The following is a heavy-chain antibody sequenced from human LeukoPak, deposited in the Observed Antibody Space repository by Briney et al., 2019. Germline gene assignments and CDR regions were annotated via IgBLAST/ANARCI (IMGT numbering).Heavy chain of an antibody. CDR3: ARVQRVKFPLKYYFDY. V-gene: IGHV3-30*02. CDR1: GFTFSNAW. J-gene: IGHJ4*02. CDR2: IRYDGSNK. Sequence: GGSLRLSCAASGFTFSNAWMSWVRQAPGRGLARVAFIRYDGSNKYYAGSVKGRFTISRDNSKNTLYLQMNSLRAEDTAVYYCARVQRVKFPLKYYFDYWGQGTLVTVSS. D-gene: IGHD3-10*01.